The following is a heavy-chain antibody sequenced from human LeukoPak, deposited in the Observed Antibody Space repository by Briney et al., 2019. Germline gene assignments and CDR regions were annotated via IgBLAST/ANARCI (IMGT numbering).Heavy chain of an antibody. CDR3: ATHACGGDCNWFDP. CDR1: GFTFSSYA. J-gene: IGHJ5*02. V-gene: IGHV3-23*01. Sequence: GGSLRLSCAASGFTFSSYAMSWVRQAPGKGLEWVSAISGSGGSTYYADPVKGRFTISRDNSKNTLYLQMNSLRAEDTAVYYCATHACGGDCNWFDPWGQGTLVTVSS. D-gene: IGHD2-21*02. CDR2: ISGSGGST.